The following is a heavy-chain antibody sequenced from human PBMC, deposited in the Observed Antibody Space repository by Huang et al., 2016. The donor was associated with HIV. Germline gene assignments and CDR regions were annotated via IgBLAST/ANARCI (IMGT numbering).Heavy chain of an antibody. CDR2: ISYDGSNK. Sequence: VAIISYDGSNKYYAGSVKGRFTISRDNSKNTVCLQMNSLRAEDTAVYYCARDLGVYEGFDIWGQGTMVTVSS. CDR3: ARDLGVYEGFDI. J-gene: IGHJ3*02. V-gene: IGHV3-30-3*01. D-gene: IGHD1-26*01.